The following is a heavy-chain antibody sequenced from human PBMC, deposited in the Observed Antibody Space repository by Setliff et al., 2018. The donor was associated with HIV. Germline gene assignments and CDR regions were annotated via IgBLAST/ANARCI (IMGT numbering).Heavy chain of an antibody. CDR2: ISSNGIST. D-gene: IGHD1-26*01. J-gene: IGHJ4*02. CDR3: APRSGLVGTTPAAVDH. V-gene: IGHV3-23*01. Sequence: GGSLRLSCAASGFTFSSHAMSWVRQAPGKGLEWLSGISSNGISTYYAYSVKGRLTISRDNAKNALYLFMHSLRAEDTAVYFCAPRSGLVGTTPAAVDHWGQGTLVTVSS. CDR1: GFTFSSHA.